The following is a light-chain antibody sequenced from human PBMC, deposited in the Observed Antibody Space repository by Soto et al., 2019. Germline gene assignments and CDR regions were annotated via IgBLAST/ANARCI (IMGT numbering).Light chain of an antibody. J-gene: IGKJ1*01. CDR3: QQYKSYPWT. V-gene: IGKV1-5*03. CDR1: QSIGNW. CDR2: EAS. Sequence: IRMTQSPSTQSASIGDRVTTTCRASQSIGNWLAWYQQKPGRAPKLLMYEASSLESGVPSRFSGSGSGTEFTLTISGLQPDDFATYHCQQYKSYPWTFGQGTKVEIK.